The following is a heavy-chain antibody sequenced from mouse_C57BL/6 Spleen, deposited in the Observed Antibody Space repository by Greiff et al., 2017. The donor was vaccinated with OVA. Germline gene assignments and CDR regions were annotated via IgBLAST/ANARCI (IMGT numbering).Heavy chain of an antibody. D-gene: IGHD2-3*01. CDR2: IWRGGST. V-gene: IGHV2-5*01. J-gene: IGHJ2*01. Sequence: QVQLQQSGPGLVQPSQSLSITCPVSGFSLTSYGVHWVRQSPGKGLEWLGVIWRGGSTDYNAAFMSRLSITKDNSKSQVFFKMNSLQADDTAIYYCAKNGGYYAYYFDYWGQGTTLTVSS. CDR1: GFSLTSYG. CDR3: AKNGGYYAYYFDY.